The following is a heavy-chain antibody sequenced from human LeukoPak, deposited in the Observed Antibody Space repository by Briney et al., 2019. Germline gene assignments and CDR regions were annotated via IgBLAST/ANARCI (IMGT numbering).Heavy chain of an antibody. J-gene: IGHJ3*02. D-gene: IGHD2-2*01. CDR2: IRYDGSNK. CDR3: AKGGYCSSTSCDISDAFDI. V-gene: IGHV3-30*02. CDR1: GFTFSSYG. Sequence: PGGSLRLSCAASGFTFSSYGMHWVRQAPGKGLEWVAFIRYDGSNKYYADSVKGRFTISRDNSKNTLYLQMNSLRAEDTAVYYCAKGGYCSSTSCDISDAFDIWGQGTMVTVSS.